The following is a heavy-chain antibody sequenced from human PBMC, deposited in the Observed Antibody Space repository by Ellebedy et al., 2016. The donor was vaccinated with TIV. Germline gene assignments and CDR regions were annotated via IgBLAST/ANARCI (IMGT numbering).Heavy chain of an antibody. Sequence: GGSLRLXXAASGFTFSSYGMHWVRQALGKGLEWVAVIWYDGSNKYYADSVKGRFTISRDNSKNTLYLQMNSLRAEDTAVYYCARAGSEGYYMDVWGKGTTVTVSS. D-gene: IGHD3-10*01. CDR3: ARAGSEGYYMDV. J-gene: IGHJ6*03. V-gene: IGHV3-33*01. CDR1: GFTFSSYG. CDR2: IWYDGSNK.